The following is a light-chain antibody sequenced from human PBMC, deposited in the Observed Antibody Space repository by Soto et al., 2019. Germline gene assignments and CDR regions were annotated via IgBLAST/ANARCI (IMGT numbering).Light chain of an antibody. CDR1: QSVSANC. CDR3: QQYGSSPPT. CDR2: GAS. J-gene: IGKJ1*01. Sequence: EIVLTQSPGTLSLSPGERATLSCRASQSVSANCLAWYQQKPGQAPRLLINGASSRATAIPDRFSGSGSGTDFTLTISRLEPEDFAMYYCQQYGSSPPTFGQGTKVEIK. V-gene: IGKV3-20*01.